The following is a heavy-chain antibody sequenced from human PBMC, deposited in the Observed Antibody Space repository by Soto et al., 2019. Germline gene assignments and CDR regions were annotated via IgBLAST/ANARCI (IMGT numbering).Heavy chain of an antibody. CDR1: GFTFEDYA. J-gene: IGHJ2*01. V-gene: IGHV3-9*01. CDR3: AKAMATSGGVVVIGAFDF. CDR2: ISWNSHSI. D-gene: IGHD3-16*02. Sequence: LRRSCAASGFTFEDYAMHWVRQVPGKGLEWVSGISWNSHSIDYADFVKGRFTISRDNGKKSLYLQMNSLRPEDTALYYCAKAMATSGGVVVIGAFDFWGRGTPVTVSS.